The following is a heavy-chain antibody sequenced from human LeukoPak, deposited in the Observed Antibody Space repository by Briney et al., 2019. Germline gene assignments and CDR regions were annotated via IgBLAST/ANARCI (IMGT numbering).Heavy chain of an antibody. V-gene: IGHV3-30*02. CDR3: ARPSHYGLDT. CDR1: GFTFNNYG. Sequence: PEGSLRLSCAASGFTFNNYGMHWVRQAPGKGLEWVSLIRYDGSNKYYADSVKGRFTISRDNSKNTVYLQVSSLRTEDTAVYYCARPSHYGLDTWGQGTLVTVSS. D-gene: IGHD3-10*01. CDR2: IRYDGSNK. J-gene: IGHJ5*02.